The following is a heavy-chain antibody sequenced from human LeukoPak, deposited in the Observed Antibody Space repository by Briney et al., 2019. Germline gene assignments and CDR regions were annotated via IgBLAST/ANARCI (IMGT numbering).Heavy chain of an antibody. CDR2: VHYSGST. V-gene: IGHV4-59*08. CDR3: ARHDNRGYYSLFY. Sequence: SETPSLTCTVSDDSFTDYFWSWIRQPPGKGLEWIAHVHYSGSTKSSPPLRSRVTTSVDTSKKQFSLKLSSVTAADAAVYYCARHDNRGYYSLFYWGRGTLVTVSS. J-gene: IGHJ4*02. D-gene: IGHD3-22*01. CDR1: DDSFTDYF.